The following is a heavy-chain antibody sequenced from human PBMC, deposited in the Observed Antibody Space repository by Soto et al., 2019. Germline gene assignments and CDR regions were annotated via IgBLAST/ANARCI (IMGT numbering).Heavy chain of an antibody. J-gene: IGHJ5*02. CDR3: ARGPRYSSSYWFDP. CDR1: GGTFSSYA. D-gene: IGHD6-13*01. Sequence: SVKVSCKASGGTFSSYAISWVRQAPGQGLEWMGGIIPIFGTADYAQRFQGRVTITADKSTSTAYMELSSLRSEDTAVYYCARGPRYSSSYWFDPWGQGTLVTVSS. CDR2: IIPIFGTA. V-gene: IGHV1-69*06.